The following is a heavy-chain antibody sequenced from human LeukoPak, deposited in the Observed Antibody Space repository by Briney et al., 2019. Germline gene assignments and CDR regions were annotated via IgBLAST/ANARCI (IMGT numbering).Heavy chain of an antibody. CDR3: TRDSALGYCSSTSCYLIDY. V-gene: IGHV1-18*01. J-gene: IGHJ4*02. Sequence: ASVKVSCKASGYTFTSYGISWVRQAPGQGLEWMGWVSAYNGNTNYAQKLQGRVTMTTDTSTSTAYMELRSLRSDGTAVYYCTRDSALGYCSSTSCYLIDYWGQGTLVTVSS. D-gene: IGHD2-2*01. CDR2: VSAYNGNT. CDR1: GYTFTSYG.